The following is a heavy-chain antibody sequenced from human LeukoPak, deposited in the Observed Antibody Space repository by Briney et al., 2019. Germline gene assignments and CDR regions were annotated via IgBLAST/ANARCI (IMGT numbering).Heavy chain of an antibody. D-gene: IGHD2-15*01. J-gene: IGHJ4*02. V-gene: IGHV4-39*07. CDR2: IYYSGST. CDR1: GGSISSSSYY. Sequence: SETLSLTCTVSGGSISSSSYYWGWLRQPPGKGLEWIGSIYYSGSTYYNPSLKSRVTISVDTSKNQFSLKLSSVTAADTAVYYCARNLLPVDYWGQGTLVTVSS. CDR3: ARNLLPVDY.